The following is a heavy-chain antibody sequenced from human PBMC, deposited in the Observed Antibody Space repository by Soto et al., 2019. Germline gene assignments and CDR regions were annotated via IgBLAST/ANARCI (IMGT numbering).Heavy chain of an antibody. CDR3: ARDQPGPTSY. Sequence: EVQLVESGGGLVQPGGSLRLSCGGSGFTFSSYWMSWVRQAPGKGLEWVAIIKEDGSEKYYVDSVKGRFTISRDNAKNSLYLQMNSLRAEATAVYYCARDQPGPTSYWGQGTLVTVSS. CDR2: IKEDGSEK. CDR1: GFTFSSYW. V-gene: IGHV3-7*01. J-gene: IGHJ4*02.